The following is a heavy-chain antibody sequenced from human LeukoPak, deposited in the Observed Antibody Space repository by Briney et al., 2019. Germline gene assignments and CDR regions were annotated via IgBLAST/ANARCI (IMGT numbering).Heavy chain of an antibody. V-gene: IGHV4-34*01. CDR3: ARSQSGSSYYYYYYMDV. CDR2: INHSGST. CDR1: GGSFSGYY. J-gene: IGHJ6*03. Sequence: PSQTLSLTCAVYGGSFSGYYWSWIRQPPGKGLEWIGEINHSGSTNYNPSLKSRVTISVDTSKNQFSLKLSSVTAADTAVYYCARSQSGSSYYYYYYMDVWGKGTTVTVSS. D-gene: IGHD3-10*01.